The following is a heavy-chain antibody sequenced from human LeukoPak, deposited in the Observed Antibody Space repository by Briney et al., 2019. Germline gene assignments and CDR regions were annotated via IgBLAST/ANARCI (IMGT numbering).Heavy chain of an antibody. CDR1: GYTFTSYY. V-gene: IGHV1-46*01. CDR2: INPSGGST. J-gene: IGHJ6*03. CDR3: ARESDSSSWYFFSRRAGDYMDV. D-gene: IGHD6-13*01. Sequence: ASVKVSCKASGYTFTSYYMHWVRQAPGQGLDWMGIINPSGGSTSYAQKFQGRVTMTRDMSTSTVYMELSSLRSEDTAVYYCARESDSSSWYFFSRRAGDYMDVWGKGTTVTVSS.